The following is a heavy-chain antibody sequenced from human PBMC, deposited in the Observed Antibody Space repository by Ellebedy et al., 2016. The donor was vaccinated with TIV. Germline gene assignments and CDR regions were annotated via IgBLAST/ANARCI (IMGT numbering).Heavy chain of an antibody. CDR1: GCTFMTYG. D-gene: IGHD4/OR15-4a*01. V-gene: IGHV1-18*01. J-gene: IGHJ5*02. CDR2: ISGHNGNT. CDR3: ARSRDYGDNRVENWYDP. Sequence: ASVKVSXKASGCTFMTYGISWVRQAPGQGLEWMGWISGHNGNTNYAQKFQGRVTMTTDTSTSTAYMELRSLGSDDSAVYYCARSRDYGDNRVENWYDPWGQGTLVTVSS.